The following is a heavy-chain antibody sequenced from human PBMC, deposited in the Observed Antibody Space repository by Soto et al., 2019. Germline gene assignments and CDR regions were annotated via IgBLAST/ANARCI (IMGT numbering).Heavy chain of an antibody. CDR3: AKSLSASPNYFFDS. V-gene: IGHV3-23*01. CDR1: GFTFSSYA. J-gene: IGHJ4*02. Sequence: HPGGSLRLSCAASGFTFSSYAMSWVRQAPGKGLEWVSAISGSGGSTYYADSVKGRFTISRDKSKNTLYLQMNSLRADDTAVYYCAKSLSASPNYFFDSWGQGTLVTVSS. D-gene: IGHD1-1*01. CDR2: ISGSGGST.